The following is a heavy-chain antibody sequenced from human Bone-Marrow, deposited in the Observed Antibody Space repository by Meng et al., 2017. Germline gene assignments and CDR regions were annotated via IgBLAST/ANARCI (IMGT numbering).Heavy chain of an antibody. D-gene: IGHD2-15*01. V-gene: IGHV4-31*01. CDR3: ARGRASCSSGGCSLGWFDP. CDR1: GDSISSGVYY. J-gene: IGHJ5*02. CDR2: IYYTENT. Sequence: QVQLQESGPGLVKPSQTLSLTCTVSGDSISSGVYYWSWIRQHPGKGLEWIGYIYYTENTYYNPSLKSPMTISLDKSKNQFSLKLNSVTVADTAVYYCARGRASCSSGGCSLGWFDPWGQGTLVTVSS.